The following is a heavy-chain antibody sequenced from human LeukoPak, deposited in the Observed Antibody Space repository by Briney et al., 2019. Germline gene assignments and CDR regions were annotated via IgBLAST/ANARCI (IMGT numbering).Heavy chain of an antibody. J-gene: IGHJ6*02. Sequence: GASVKVSCKASGYTFTGYDVNWVRQATGQGLEWMGWRNPNSGNTGLAQKFQGRVTLTRDTSLSTAYMELSNLRSDDTAVYYCARDELVAAPNYFGMVVWGQGTTVSVSS. CDR1: GYTFTGYD. V-gene: IGHV1-8*01. D-gene: IGHD2-15*01. CDR3: ARDELVAAPNYFGMVV. CDR2: RNPNSGNT.